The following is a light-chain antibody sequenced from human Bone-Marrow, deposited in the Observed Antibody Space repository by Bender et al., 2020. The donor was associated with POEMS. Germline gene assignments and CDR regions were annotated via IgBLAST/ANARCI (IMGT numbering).Light chain of an antibody. J-gene: IGLJ1*01. CDR1: NSDVGAYNY. CDR3: SSYGSRSTHV. V-gene: IGLV2-8*01. Sequence: QSALTQPPSASGSPGQSVTISCTGTNSDVGAYNYVSWFQQHPGKVPKLMISEVSWRPSGVPDRFSGSKSGNTASLTISGLQTEDEADYYCSSYGSRSTHVFGTGTKVTVL. CDR2: EVS.